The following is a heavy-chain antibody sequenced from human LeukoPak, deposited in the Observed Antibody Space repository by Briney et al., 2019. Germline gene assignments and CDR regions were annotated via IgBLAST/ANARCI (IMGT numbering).Heavy chain of an antibody. Sequence: SETLSLTCTVSGGSISSYYWSWIRQPPGKGLEWIGYIYYSGSTNYNPSLKSRVTISVDTSKNQFSLKLRSVTAADTAVYYCARGVPPIFTLGGFIVNYFDYWGQGPLVTASS. CDR2: IYYSGST. CDR3: ARGVPPIFTLGGFIVNYFDY. J-gene: IGHJ4*02. CDR1: GGSISSYY. V-gene: IGHV4-59*01. D-gene: IGHD3-16*02.